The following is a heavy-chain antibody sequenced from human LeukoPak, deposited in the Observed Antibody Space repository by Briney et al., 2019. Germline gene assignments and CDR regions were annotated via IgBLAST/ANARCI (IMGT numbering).Heavy chain of an antibody. D-gene: IGHD3-16*01. Sequence: PGGSLRLSCAASGFTFDDYAMHWVRQVPGKGLEWVSSISWNSGSIGYADSVKGRFSVSRDNAKNSLYLQMNSLRPEDTAFYYCVKASLSQREGGFFDYWGQGTLVTVSS. V-gene: IGHV3-9*01. J-gene: IGHJ4*02. CDR1: GFTFDDYA. CDR2: ISWNSGSI. CDR3: VKASLSQREGGFFDY.